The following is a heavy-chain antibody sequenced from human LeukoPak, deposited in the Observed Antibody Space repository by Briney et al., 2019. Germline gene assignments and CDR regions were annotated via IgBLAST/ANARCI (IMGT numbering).Heavy chain of an antibody. Sequence: SXXXSXXAXGXTXXXYGMQWVRQAPGKGLEWVAVIWYDGSNEYYAESVKGRFTISRDNSKNTLYLQMNSLRAEDTAVYYCARGLYYFDYWGQGTLVTVSS. CDR2: IWYDGSNE. V-gene: IGHV3-33*01. CDR3: ARGLYYFDY. J-gene: IGHJ4*02. CDR1: GXTXXXYG.